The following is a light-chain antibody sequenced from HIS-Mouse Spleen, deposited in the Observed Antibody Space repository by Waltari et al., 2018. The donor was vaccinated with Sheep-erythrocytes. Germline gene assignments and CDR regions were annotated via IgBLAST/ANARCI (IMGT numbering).Light chain of an antibody. CDR3: SSYTSSSTLEV. Sequence: QSALTQPVSVSGSPGQSITISCTGTSSDVGGYNYVSWYQQHPGKAPKLMIYEVSNRPSGVSKRFSGSKSGNTASLTISGLQAEDEADYYCSSYTSSSTLEVFGGGTKLTVL. CDR1: SSDVGGYNY. CDR2: EVS. J-gene: IGLJ2*01. V-gene: IGLV2-14*01.